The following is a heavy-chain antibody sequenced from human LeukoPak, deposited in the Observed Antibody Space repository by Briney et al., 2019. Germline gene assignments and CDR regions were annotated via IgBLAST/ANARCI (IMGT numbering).Heavy chain of an antibody. Sequence: SETLSLTCTVSGGSISSYYWCWVRQPPGEGLEWIGYIYYSGGTNYNPSLKSRVTISVDTSKNQFSLKLSSVTAADTAVYYCATSSSSYYYYYMDVWGKGTTVTVSS. D-gene: IGHD6-6*01. CDR2: IYYSGGT. V-gene: IGHV4-59*01. J-gene: IGHJ6*03. CDR1: GGSISSYY. CDR3: ATSSSSYYYYYMDV.